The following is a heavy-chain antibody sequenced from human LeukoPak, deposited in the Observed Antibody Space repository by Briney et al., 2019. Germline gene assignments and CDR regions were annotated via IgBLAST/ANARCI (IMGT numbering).Heavy chain of an antibody. D-gene: IGHD3-22*01. CDR2: ISAHNGNT. Sequence: ASVKVSCKASSYTFTSYGISWVRQAPGQGLEWMGWISAHNGNTNYAQKLQGRVTMTTDTSTSTAYMELRSLRSDDTAVYYCARDPYYYDSSGYHYNWFDPWGQGTLVTVSS. V-gene: IGHV1-18*01. CDR3: ARDPYYYDSSGYHYNWFDP. CDR1: SYTFTSYG. J-gene: IGHJ5*02.